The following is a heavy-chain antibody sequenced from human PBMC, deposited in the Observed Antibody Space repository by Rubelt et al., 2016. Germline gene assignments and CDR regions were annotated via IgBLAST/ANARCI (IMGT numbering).Heavy chain of an antibody. V-gene: IGHV4-34*01. Sequence: QVQLQQWGAGLLKPSETLSLACGVYSGSLSGYYWNWIRQSPGKGLEWIGEITLGGTTTYNPSLNSRHTISVAPSKNHNSLRLRSVTGPDTAVYYCARSYYYGSGADFWVFDLWGRGTLVTVSS. CDR1: SGSLSGYY. J-gene: IGHJ2*01. CDR3: ARSYYYGSGADFWVFDL. D-gene: IGHD3-10*01. CDR2: ITLGGTT.